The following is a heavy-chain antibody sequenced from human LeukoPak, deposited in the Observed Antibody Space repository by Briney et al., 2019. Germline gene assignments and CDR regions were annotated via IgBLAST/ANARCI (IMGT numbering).Heavy chain of an antibody. CDR2: IYYSGST. CDR3: ARASVEMATIEGNYCDY. D-gene: IGHD5-24*01. V-gene: IGHV4-59*01. CDR1: GGSISSYY. Sequence: SETLSLTCTVSGGSISSYYWSWIRQPPGKGLEWIAYIYYSGSTNYNPPLKSRVTISVDTSKNQYSLKLSSVTAADTAVYYCARASVEMATIEGNYCDYWGQGTLVTVSS. J-gene: IGHJ4*02.